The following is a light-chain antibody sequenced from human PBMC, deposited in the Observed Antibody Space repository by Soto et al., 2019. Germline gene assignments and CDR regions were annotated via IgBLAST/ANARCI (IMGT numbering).Light chain of an antibody. V-gene: IGKV1-5*01. CDR2: DAS. J-gene: IGKJ4*01. CDR1: QTISTW. Sequence: GDRVTITCLASQTISTWMAWYQQKPGKAPKLLVYDASTLQSGVASRFSGSGSGTEFTLIISGLQPDDSATYYCQQYSSYPLTFGGGTKVDNK. CDR3: QQYSSYPLT.